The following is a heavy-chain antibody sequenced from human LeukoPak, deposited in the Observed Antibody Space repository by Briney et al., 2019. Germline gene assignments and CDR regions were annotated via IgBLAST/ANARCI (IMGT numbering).Heavy chain of an antibody. CDR1: GFTFSSYG. J-gene: IGHJ4*02. Sequence: GGSLRLSCAASGFTFSSYGMHWVREAPGKGLEWVAVISYDGSNKYYADSVKGRFTISRDNSKNTLYLQMNSLRAEDTAVYYCAKATWGEIDYWGQGTLVTVSS. CDR2: ISYDGSNK. D-gene: IGHD3-16*01. CDR3: AKATWGEIDY. V-gene: IGHV3-30*18.